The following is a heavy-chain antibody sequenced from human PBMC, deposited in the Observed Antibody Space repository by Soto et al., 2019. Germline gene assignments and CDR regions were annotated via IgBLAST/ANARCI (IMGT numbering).Heavy chain of an antibody. CDR3: ARREDGYNSFDY. CDR2: IYYSGST. J-gene: IGHJ4*02. Sequence: SETLSLTCTVSGGSISSSSYYWGWIPQPPGKGLEWIGSIYYSGSTYYNPSLKSRVTISVDTSKNQFSLKLSSVTAADTAVYYCARREDGYNSFDYWGQGTLVTVSS. V-gene: IGHV4-39*01. CDR1: GGSISSSSYY. D-gene: IGHD5-12*01.